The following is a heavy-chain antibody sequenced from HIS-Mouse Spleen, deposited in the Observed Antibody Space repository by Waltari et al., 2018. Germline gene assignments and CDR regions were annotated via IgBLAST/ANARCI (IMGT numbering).Heavy chain of an antibody. CDR1: GFTFSSYG. J-gene: IGHJ4*02. D-gene: IGHD1-26*01. V-gene: IGHV3-30*18. CDR3: AKDRGSPLYFDY. CDR2: ISNDGSNK. Sequence: QVQLVESGGGVVQPGRSLRLSCAASGFTFSSYGMHWVRQAPGKGLRWVAVISNDGSNKYNADSVKGRFTISRDNSKNTLYLQMNSLRAEDTAVYYCAKDRGSPLYFDYWGQGTLVTVSS.